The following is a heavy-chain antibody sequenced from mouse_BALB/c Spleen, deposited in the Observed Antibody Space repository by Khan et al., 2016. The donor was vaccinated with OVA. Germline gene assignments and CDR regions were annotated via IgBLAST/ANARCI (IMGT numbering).Heavy chain of an antibody. D-gene: IGHD2-14*01. V-gene: IGHV1S136*01. CDR3: AKNYRSDVYVDY. CDR2: IYPFNDDT. J-gene: IGHJ2*01. CDR1: GYTFTSYV. Sequence: VQLQQSSPELVKPGASVKMSCKASGYTFTSYVMHWVKQKPGQGLEWVGYIYPFNDDTKYNEKFKGKATLTSDKSSSTAYMELSSLTSEDSVVYFCAKNYRSDVYVDYWGQGTTLTVSS.